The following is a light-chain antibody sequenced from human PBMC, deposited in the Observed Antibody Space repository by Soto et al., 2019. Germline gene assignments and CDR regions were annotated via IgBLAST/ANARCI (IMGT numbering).Light chain of an antibody. CDR3: QQYGSSLTWT. J-gene: IGKJ1*01. Sequence: EIVLTQSPGTLSLSPGERATLSCGASQSVSRSYLAWYQQKPGQAPRLLIYGASSRATGIPDRFSGSGSGTDFTLTISRLEPEDFAVYYCQQYGSSLTWTFGQGTKVDIK. CDR1: QSVSRSY. CDR2: GAS. V-gene: IGKV3-20*01.